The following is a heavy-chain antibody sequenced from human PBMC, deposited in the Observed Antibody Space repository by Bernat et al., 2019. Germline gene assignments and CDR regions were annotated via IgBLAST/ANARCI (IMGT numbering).Heavy chain of an antibody. CDR3: ARGIGRGAFDY. V-gene: IGHV3-33*01. J-gene: IGHJ4*02. D-gene: IGHD2/OR15-2a*01. CDR1: GFTFSSYG. CDR2: IWYDGSNK. Sequence: QVQLVESGGGVVQPGRSLRLSCAASGFTFSSYGMHWVRQAPGKGLEWVAVIWYDGSNKYYADSVKGRFTISRDNSKNTLYLQMNSLRAEDTAVDYCARGIGRGAFDYWGQGTLVTVAA.